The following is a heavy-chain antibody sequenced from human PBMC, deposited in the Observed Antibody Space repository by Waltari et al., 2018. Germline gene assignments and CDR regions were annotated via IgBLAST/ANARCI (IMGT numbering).Heavy chain of an antibody. CDR3: ARGQGLRYFDWLLNVPYNWFDP. V-gene: IGHV1-8*03. J-gene: IGHJ5*02. D-gene: IGHD3-9*01. Sequence: QVQLVQSEAEVKKPGASVKVSCKASGYTFTSYDINWVRQATGQGLEWMGWMNPNSGNTGYAQKFQGRVTITRNTSISTAYMELSSLRSEDTAVYYCARGQGLRYFDWLLNVPYNWFDPWGQGTLVTVSS. CDR1: GYTFTSYD. CDR2: MNPNSGNT.